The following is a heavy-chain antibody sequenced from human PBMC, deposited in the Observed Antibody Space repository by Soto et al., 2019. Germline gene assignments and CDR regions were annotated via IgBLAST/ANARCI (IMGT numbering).Heavy chain of an antibody. J-gene: IGHJ6*03. V-gene: IGHV3-30*18. CDR1: GFTFSSYG. Sequence: GGSLRLSCAASGFTFSSYGMHWVRQAPGKGLEWVAVISYDGSNKYYADSVKGRFTISRDNSKNTLYLQMNSLRAEDTAVYYCAKNGWRWLRFHYYMDVWGKGTTVTVSS. D-gene: IGHD5-12*01. CDR3: AKNGWRWLRFHYYMDV. CDR2: ISYDGSNK.